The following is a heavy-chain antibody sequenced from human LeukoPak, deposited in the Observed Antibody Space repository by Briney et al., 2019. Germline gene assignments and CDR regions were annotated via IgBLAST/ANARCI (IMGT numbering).Heavy chain of an antibody. CDR2: IYYSGST. Sequence: SETLSLTCTVSGGSISSGDYYWSWIRQPPGKGLEWIGYIYYSGSTYYNPSLKSRVTISVDTSKNQFSLKLSSVTAADTAVYYCARGEDGTGDYRPTYFDSWGQGTLVTVSS. CDR1: GGSISSGDYY. V-gene: IGHV4-30-4*08. J-gene: IGHJ4*02. CDR3: ARGEDGTGDYRPTYFDS. D-gene: IGHD4-17*01.